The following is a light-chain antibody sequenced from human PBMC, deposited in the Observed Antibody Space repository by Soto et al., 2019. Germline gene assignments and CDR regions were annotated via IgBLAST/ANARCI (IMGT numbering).Light chain of an antibody. Sequence: EIVLTQSPATRSLSPVEIATLSFMASQSVTTRLAWYQHKPGQAPTLLMSGASNRASGVPVRFSGSGSGTDFTLTITRLEPEDFALYYCQQYGGSPITFGLGTKVDI. V-gene: IGKV3-20*01. CDR1: QSVTTR. CDR3: QQYGGSPIT. CDR2: GAS. J-gene: IGKJ1*01.